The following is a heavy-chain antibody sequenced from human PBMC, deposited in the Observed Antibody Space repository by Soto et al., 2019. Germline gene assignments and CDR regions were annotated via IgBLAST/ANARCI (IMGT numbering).Heavy chain of an antibody. CDR1: GGSFNGYY. V-gene: IGHV4-34*01. J-gene: IGHJ4*02. Sequence: SETLSLTCAVYGGSFNGYYWNWIRQPPGKGLEWIGEINHSASTTYNPCLKSRVTISVDTSKNQFSLKMSSVTAADTAVYYCARGGHDYVWGSYRNYFDYWGQGTLVTVSS. CDR2: INHSAST. D-gene: IGHD3-16*02. CDR3: ARGGHDYVWGSYRNYFDY.